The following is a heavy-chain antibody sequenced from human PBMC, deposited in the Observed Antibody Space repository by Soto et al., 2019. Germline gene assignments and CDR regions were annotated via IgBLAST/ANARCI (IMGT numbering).Heavy chain of an antibody. CDR2: ISSSSSYI. Sequence: GGSLRLSCAASGFTFSSYSMNWVRQAPGKGLEWVSSISSSSSYIYYADSVKGRFTISRDNAKNSLYLQMNSLRAKDTAVYYCGGLYSLYHDAFDIWGQGTMVTVSS. V-gene: IGHV3-21*01. CDR1: GFTFSSYS. CDR3: GGLYSLYHDAFDI. D-gene: IGHD2-15*01. J-gene: IGHJ3*02.